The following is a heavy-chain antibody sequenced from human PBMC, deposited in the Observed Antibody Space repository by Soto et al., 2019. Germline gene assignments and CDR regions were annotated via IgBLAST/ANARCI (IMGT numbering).Heavy chain of an antibody. J-gene: IGHJ6*02. CDR2: INSDGSST. D-gene: IGHD3-10*01. V-gene: IGHV3-74*01. Sequence: GGSLRLSCAASGFTFSSYWMHWFRQAPGKGLVWVSRINSDGSSTSYADSVKGRFTISRDNAKNTLYLQMNSLRAEDTAVYYCARDPMTGFGELLDYYYYYGMDVWGQGTTVTVSS. CDR1: GFTFSSYW. CDR3: ARDPMTGFGELLDYYYYYGMDV.